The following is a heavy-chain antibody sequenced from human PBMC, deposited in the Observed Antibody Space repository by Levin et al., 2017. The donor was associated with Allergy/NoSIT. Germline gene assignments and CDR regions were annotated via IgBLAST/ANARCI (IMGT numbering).Heavy chain of an antibody. V-gene: IGHV4-4*02. D-gene: IGHD3-16*01. Sequence: PSETLSLTCTVSGGSIISSDWWTWVRQAPGKGLEWIGEIYPGGSTNYSPSLESRIMISVDKSKNEFSLRLTSVTAADTAVYYCASVGDYWGQGILVTVSS. CDR1: GGSIISSDW. J-gene: IGHJ4*02. CDR3: ASVGDY. CDR2: IYPGGST.